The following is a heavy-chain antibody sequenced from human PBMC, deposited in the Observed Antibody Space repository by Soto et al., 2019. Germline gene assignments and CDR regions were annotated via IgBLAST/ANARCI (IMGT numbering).Heavy chain of an antibody. J-gene: IGHJ4*02. CDR1: GFTFDDYA. D-gene: IGHD3-16*01. Sequence: GGSLRLSCAASGFTFDDYAMHWVRQAPGKGLEWVSGISWNSGSIGYADSVKGRFTISRDNAKNSLYLQMNSLRAEDTALYYCAKDKDWGVRLFYWGQGTLVTVSS. V-gene: IGHV3-9*01. CDR2: ISWNSGSI. CDR3: AKDKDWGVRLFY.